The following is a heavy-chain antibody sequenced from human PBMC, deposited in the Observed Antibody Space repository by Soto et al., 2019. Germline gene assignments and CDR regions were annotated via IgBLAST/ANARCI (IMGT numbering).Heavy chain of an antibody. J-gene: IGHJ6*03. CDR1: GGSISSYY. CDR3: ARGYSSSWYADYYYYYMDV. CDR2: IYYSGST. Sequence: SETLSLTCAVYGGSISSYYWSWIRQPPGKGLEWIGYIYYSGSTNYNPSLKSRVTISVDTSKNQFSLKLSSVTAADTAVYYCARGYSSSWYADYYYYYMDVWGKGTTVTVSS. D-gene: IGHD6-13*01. V-gene: IGHV4-59*01.